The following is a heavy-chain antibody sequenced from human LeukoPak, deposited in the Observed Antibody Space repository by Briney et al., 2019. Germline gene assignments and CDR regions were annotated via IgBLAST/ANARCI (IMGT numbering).Heavy chain of an antibody. D-gene: IGHD3-10*02. J-gene: IGHJ4*02. Sequence: GGSLRLSCAVSGFTVTSTYMSWVRQAPGEGLEWVSVVYVDGTPYHADSVKGRFTLSRDKSRNSLYLQMDSLRAEDTAVYYCAGYVRTYPYWGRGTLVTVSS. CDR2: VYVDGTP. CDR3: AGYVRTYPY. V-gene: IGHV3-66*02. CDR1: GFTVTSTY.